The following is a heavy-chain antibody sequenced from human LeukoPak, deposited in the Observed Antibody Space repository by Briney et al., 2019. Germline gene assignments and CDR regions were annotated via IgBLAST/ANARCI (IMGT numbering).Heavy chain of an antibody. D-gene: IGHD5-18*01. J-gene: IGHJ3*02. CDR1: GGSVSSYY. Sequence: SETLSLTCTVSGGSVSSYYWSWIRQPPGKGLEWIGYFSYSGSTNYNPSLKSRVTISVDTSKNQFSLKLSSVTAADTAVYYCASGGYSYGLDAFDIWGQGTMVTVSS. V-gene: IGHV4-59*02. CDR2: FSYSGST. CDR3: ASGGYSYGLDAFDI.